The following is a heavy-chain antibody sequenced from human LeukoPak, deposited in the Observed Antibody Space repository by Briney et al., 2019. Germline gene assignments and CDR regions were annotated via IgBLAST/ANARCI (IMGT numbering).Heavy chain of an antibody. J-gene: IGHJ4*02. V-gene: IGHV3-53*01. CDR3: AREAVYSLFGY. D-gene: IGHD3-9*01. Sequence: PGGSLRLSCAASGFTVSSNYMSWVRQAPGKGLEWVSVIYSGGSTYYADSVKGRFTISRDNSKNTLYLQMNSLRAEDTAVYYCAREAVYSLFGYWGQGTLVTVSS. CDR1: GFTVSSNY. CDR2: IYSGGST.